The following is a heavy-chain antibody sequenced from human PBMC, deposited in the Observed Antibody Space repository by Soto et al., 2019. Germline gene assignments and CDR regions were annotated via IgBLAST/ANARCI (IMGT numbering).Heavy chain of an antibody. CDR2: ISYDGSNK. CDR1: GFTFSSYG. V-gene: IGHV3-30*18. D-gene: IGHD1-26*01. CDR3: AKFSGSHQGFDY. Sequence: GGSLRLSCAASGFTFSSYGMHWVRQAPGKGLEWVAVISYDGSNKYYADSVKGRFTISRDNSKNTLYLQMNSLRAEDTAVYYCAKFSGSHQGFDYWGQGTLVTVYS. J-gene: IGHJ4*02.